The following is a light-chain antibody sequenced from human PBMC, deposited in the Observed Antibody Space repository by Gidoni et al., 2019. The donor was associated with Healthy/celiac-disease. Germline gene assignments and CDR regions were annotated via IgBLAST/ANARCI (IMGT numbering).Light chain of an antibody. CDR1: QSVSSY. V-gene: IGKV3-11*01. CDR3: QQSSNWAWT. J-gene: IGKJ1*01. Sequence: EIVFTQSPATLSLSPGESATLSCRASQSVSSYLAWYQQKPGQAPRLLIYDATNRATGIPARFSGRGSGTDFTLTISSLEPEDFAVYYCQQSSNWAWTFXQXTKVXIK. CDR2: DAT.